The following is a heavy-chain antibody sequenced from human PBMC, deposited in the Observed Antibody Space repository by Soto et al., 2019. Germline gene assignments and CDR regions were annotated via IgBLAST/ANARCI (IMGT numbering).Heavy chain of an antibody. D-gene: IGHD2-2*03. CDR3: ARDEYGYGDSYDS. CDR1: GVSISTYH. CDR2: MHTSGST. V-gene: IGHV4-4*07. Sequence: PSETLSLTCIVSGVSISTYHWSWIRQPAGKGLEWIGRMHTSGSTNYNPSLKSRVSMSVDTSKNHFSLKVSSVTAADTAVYYCARDEYGYGDSYDSWGQGTLVAVPS. J-gene: IGHJ4*02.